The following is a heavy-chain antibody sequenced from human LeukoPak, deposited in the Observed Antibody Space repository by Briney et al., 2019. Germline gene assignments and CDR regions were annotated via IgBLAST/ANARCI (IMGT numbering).Heavy chain of an antibody. CDR2: IYHSGST. Sequence: SGTLSLTCAVSGGSLSSSNWWSWVRQPPGKGLEWIGEIYHSGSTNYNPSLKSRVTISVDKSKNQSSLKLSSVTAADTAVYYCARERIVVVPAATEALNWFDPWGQGTLVTVSS. D-gene: IGHD2-2*01. V-gene: IGHV4-4*02. CDR3: ARERIVVVPAATEALNWFDP. CDR1: GGSLSSSNW. J-gene: IGHJ5*02.